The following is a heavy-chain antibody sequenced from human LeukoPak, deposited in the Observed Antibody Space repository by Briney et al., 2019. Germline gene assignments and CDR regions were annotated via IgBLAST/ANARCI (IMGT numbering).Heavy chain of an antibody. J-gene: IGHJ4*02. D-gene: IGHD3-10*01. CDR2: MYHSGST. Sequence: PSETLSLTCTVSGYSISSGYYWGWIRQPPGKGLEWIGSMYHSGSTYYNPSLKSRVTISVDTSKNQFSLKLSSVTAADTAMYYCARDPSYYGSGSYDYWGQGTLVTVSS. V-gene: IGHV4-38-2*02. CDR1: GYSISSGYY. CDR3: ARDPSYYGSGSYDY.